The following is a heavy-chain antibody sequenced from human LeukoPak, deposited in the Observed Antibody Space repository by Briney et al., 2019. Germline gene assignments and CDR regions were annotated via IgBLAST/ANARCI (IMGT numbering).Heavy chain of an antibody. Sequence: SVKVSCKASGGTFSSYAISWVRQAPGQGLEWVGGIIPIFGAANYAQKFQGRVTITADESTSTAYMELSSLRSEDTAVYYCAREAHYYGSGSRYGMDVWGQGTTVTVSS. D-gene: IGHD3-10*01. CDR2: IIPIFGAA. CDR1: GGTFSSYA. J-gene: IGHJ6*02. CDR3: AREAHYYGSGSRYGMDV. V-gene: IGHV1-69*13.